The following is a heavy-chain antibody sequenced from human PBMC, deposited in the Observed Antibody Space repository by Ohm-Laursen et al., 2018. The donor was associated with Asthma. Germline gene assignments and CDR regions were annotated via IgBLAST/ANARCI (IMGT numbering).Heavy chain of an antibody. Sequence: GTLSLTCTVSGGSISTYYWSWIRQPPGKGLEWIGYIYYSGSTNYNPSLKSRVTISVDTSKNQFSLKLSSVTAADTAVYYCARDTTRDYGEIDYWGQGTLVTVSS. D-gene: IGHD4-17*01. V-gene: IGHV4-59*01. J-gene: IGHJ4*02. CDR2: IYYSGST. CDR1: GGSISTYY. CDR3: ARDTTRDYGEIDY.